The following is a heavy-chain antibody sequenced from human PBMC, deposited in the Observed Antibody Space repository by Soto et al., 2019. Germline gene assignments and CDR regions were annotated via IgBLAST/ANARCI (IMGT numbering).Heavy chain of an antibody. V-gene: IGHV1-18*04. D-gene: IGHD2-2*01. Sequence: QVQLVQSGAEVKKPGASVKVSCKASGYTFTSYGISWVRQAPGQGLEWMGWISSYNGNTNYAQKVQGRVTLTTDSSTSTTYMELRSLRSDDTDDYYCARGPRYCSTTTCFSGVTWFDPWGQGTLVTVSS. CDR2: ISSYNGNT. CDR1: GYTFTSYG. CDR3: ARGPRYCSTTTCFSGVTWFDP. J-gene: IGHJ5*02.